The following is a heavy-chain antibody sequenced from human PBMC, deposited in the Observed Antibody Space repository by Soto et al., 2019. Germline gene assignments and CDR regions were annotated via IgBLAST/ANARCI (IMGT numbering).Heavy chain of an antibody. Sequence: ASVKVSCKASGYTFTSYAMHWVRQAPGQRLEWMGWINAGNGNTKYSQKFQGRVTITRDTSASTAYVELSSLRSEDTAVYYCARTSGYPRGVGAFDIWGQGTMVTVSS. CDR2: INAGNGNT. D-gene: IGHD3-3*01. J-gene: IGHJ3*02. V-gene: IGHV1-3*01. CDR3: ARTSGYPRGVGAFDI. CDR1: GYTFTSYA.